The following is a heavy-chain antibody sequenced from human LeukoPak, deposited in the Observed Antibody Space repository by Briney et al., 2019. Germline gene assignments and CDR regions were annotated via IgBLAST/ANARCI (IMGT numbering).Heavy chain of an antibody. CDR1: GFTFSSYA. J-gene: IGHJ6*04. CDR2: ISGSGGST. D-gene: IGHD3-10*01. CDR3: ANGVGYYGSGSYYNVYYYGMDV. V-gene: IGHV3-23*01. Sequence: GGSLRLSCAASGFTFSSYAMSWFRQAPGKGLEWVSAISGSGGSTYYADSVKGRFTISRDNSKNTLYLQMNSLRAEDTAVYYCANGVGYYGSGSYYNVYYYGMDVWGKGTTVTVSS.